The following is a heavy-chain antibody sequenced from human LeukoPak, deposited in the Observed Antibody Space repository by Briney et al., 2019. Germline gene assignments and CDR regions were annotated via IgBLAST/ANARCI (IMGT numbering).Heavy chain of an antibody. D-gene: IGHD4-17*01. J-gene: IGHJ2*01. V-gene: IGHV4-59*01. CDR2: IYYSGST. CDR3: ARTTVTLFRYFDL. CDR1: GGSISSYY. Sequence: SETLPLTCTVSGGSISSYYWSWIRQPPGKGLEWIGYIYYSGSTNYNPSLKSRVTISVDTSKNQFSLKLSSVTAADTAVYYCARTTVTLFRYFDLWGRGTLVTVSS.